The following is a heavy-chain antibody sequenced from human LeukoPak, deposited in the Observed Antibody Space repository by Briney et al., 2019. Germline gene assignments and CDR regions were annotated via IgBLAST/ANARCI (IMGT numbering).Heavy chain of an antibody. CDR3: ARFQRGYSGFAYYYYYYYMDV. J-gene: IGHJ6*03. V-gene: IGHV3-21*01. CDR1: GFTFFSYT. CDR2: ISSSSSYI. Sequence: GGSLRLSCAASGFTFFSYTMNWVSQAPGKGLEWVSSISSSSSYIYYADSVKGRFTISRDNAKNSLYLQMNSLRAEDTAVYYCARFQRGYSGFAYYYYYYYMDVWGKGTTVTVSS. D-gene: IGHD5-12*01.